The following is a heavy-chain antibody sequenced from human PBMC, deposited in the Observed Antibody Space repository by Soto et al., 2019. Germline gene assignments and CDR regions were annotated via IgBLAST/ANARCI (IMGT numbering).Heavy chain of an antibody. CDR3: ARGAGQWLVRSGFDP. J-gene: IGHJ5*02. Sequence: ESGGGLVQPGGSLRLSCAASGFTFSSYAMHWVRQAPGKGLEYVSAISSNGGSTYYANSVKGRFTISRDNSKNTLYLQMGSLRAEDMAVYYCARGAGQWLVRSGFDPWGQGTLVTVSS. CDR2: ISSNGGST. V-gene: IGHV3-64*01. D-gene: IGHD6-19*01. CDR1: GFTFSSYA.